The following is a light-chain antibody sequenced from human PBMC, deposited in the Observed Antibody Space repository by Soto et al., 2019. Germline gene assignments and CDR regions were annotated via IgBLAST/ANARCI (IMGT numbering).Light chain of an antibody. CDR2: AAS. CDR1: QGISSY. CDR3: QQLNTYPRK. V-gene: IGKV1-9*01. J-gene: IGKJ1*01. Sequence: DIQLTQSPSFLSATVGDRVTITCRARQGISSYLAWYQQKPGKAPKLLIYAASTLQSGVPSRFSGSGSGTEITLTISSLQPEDFATYYCQQLNTYPRKFGQGTQVEIK.